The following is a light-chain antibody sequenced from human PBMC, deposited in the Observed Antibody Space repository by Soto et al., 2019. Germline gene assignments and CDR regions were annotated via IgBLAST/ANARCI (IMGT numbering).Light chain of an antibody. J-gene: IGKJ1*01. CDR3: QQYGSSPQT. CDR2: AAS. V-gene: IGKV3-20*01. CDR1: QSVSSNY. Sequence: EIVLTQSPGTLSLSPGERATLSSRARQSVSSNYLAWFQQKPGQAPRLLIYAASSRATGIPDRFSGSGSGTDFTLTISRLEPEDFAVYYCQQYGSSPQTFGQGTKVDIK.